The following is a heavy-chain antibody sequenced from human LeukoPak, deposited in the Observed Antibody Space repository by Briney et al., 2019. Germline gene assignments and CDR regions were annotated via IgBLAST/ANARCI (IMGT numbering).Heavy chain of an antibody. CDR2: ISAYNGNT. D-gene: IGHD3-10*01. J-gene: IGHJ4*02. CDR1: GYTFTSYG. Sequence: ASVKVSCTASGYTFTSYGISWVRQAPGQGLEWMGWISAYNGNTNYAQKLQGGVTMTTDTSTTTAYMELRSLRSDDTAIYYCARDWSTTMVRGVLSDYWGQGTLVTVSS. V-gene: IGHV1-18*01. CDR3: ARDWSTTMVRGVLSDY.